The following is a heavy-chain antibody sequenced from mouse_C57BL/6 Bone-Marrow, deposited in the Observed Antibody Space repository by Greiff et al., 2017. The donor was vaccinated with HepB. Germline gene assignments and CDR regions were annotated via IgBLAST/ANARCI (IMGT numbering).Heavy chain of an antibody. V-gene: IGHV10-3*01. D-gene: IGHD1-1*01. J-gene: IGHJ2*01. CDR2: IRSKSSNYAT. Sequence: EVQLQESGGGLVQPKGSLKLSCAASGFTFNTYAMHWVRQAPGKGLEWVARIRSKSSNYATYYADSVKDRFTISRDDSQSMLYLQMNNLKTEDTAMYYCVRDGDYGSSYYFDYWGQGTTLTVSS. CDR1: GFTFNTYA. CDR3: VRDGDYGSSYYFDY.